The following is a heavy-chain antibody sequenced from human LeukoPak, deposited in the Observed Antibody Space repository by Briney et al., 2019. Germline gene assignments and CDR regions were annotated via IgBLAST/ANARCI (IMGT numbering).Heavy chain of an antibody. J-gene: IGHJ5*02. CDR3: ARGGSSGSYYVRFDP. D-gene: IGHD1-26*01. Sequence: SETLSLTCTVSGYSISSGYYWGWIRQPPGKGLEWIGSIYHSGSTYYNPSLKSRVTISVDTSKNQFSLKLSSVTAADTAVYYCARGGSSGSYYVRFDPWGQGTLVTVSS. CDR1: GYSISSGYY. V-gene: IGHV4-38-2*02. CDR2: IYHSGST.